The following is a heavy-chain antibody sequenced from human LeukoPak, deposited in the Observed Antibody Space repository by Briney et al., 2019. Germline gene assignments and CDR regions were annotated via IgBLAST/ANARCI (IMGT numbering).Heavy chain of an antibody. Sequence: PGGSLRLSCAASGFTFSSYGMPWVRQAPGKGLEWVAVISYDGSNKYYADSVKGRFTISRDNSKNTLYLQINSLRAEDTAVYYCAKDHDSSGWYHHRYAFDIWGQGTMVTVSS. V-gene: IGHV3-30*18. CDR1: GFTFSSYG. CDR3: AKDHDSSGWYHHRYAFDI. CDR2: ISYDGSNK. J-gene: IGHJ3*02. D-gene: IGHD6-19*01.